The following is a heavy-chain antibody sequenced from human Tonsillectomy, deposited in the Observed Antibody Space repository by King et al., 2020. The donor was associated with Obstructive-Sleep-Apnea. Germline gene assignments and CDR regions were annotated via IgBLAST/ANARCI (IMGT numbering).Heavy chain of an antibody. D-gene: IGHD3-9*01. J-gene: IGHJ6*02. Sequence: VQLVESGAEVKKPGSSVTVSCKASGGTVTTDTISWVRQAPGQGLEWMGGIIPMSGTSHYAQKCQGRVIITADASTNIVFMQLNSLRSEDTAVYYCAGDLTGMDVWGQGTSVAVSS. CDR2: IIPMSGTS. CDR3: AGDLTGMDV. CDR1: GGTVTTDT. V-gene: IGHV1-69*01.